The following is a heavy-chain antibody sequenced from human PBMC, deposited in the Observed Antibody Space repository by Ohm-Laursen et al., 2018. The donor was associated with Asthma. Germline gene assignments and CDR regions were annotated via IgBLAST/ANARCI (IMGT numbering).Heavy chain of an antibody. CDR1: GFTFRNYA. CDR3: AKGMYYSDSSGYKVPDY. D-gene: IGHD3-22*01. V-gene: IGHV3-23*01. CDR2: ISVSGGTT. Sequence: SLRLSCAASGFTFRNYAMNWVRQTPGKGLEWVSTISVSGGTTYYADSVKGRFAISRDNSKNTLYLQMNNVRAEDTAGYYCAKGMYYSDSSGYKVPDYWGQGTLVTVSS. J-gene: IGHJ4*02.